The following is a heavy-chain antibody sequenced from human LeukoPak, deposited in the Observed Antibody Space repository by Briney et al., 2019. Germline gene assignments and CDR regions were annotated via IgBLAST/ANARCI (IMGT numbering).Heavy chain of an antibody. J-gene: IGHJ4*02. D-gene: IGHD1-26*01. Sequence: GGSLRLSYSASGFTFSSYAMHWVRQAPGKGLVYVSTISSNGDSTYYADSVKGRFTISRDNSKNTLYLQMSSLRAEDTAVYYCVKDVIVGARRGHICSFDYWGQGTLVTVSS. V-gene: IGHV3-64D*06. CDR2: ISSNGDST. CDR1: GFTFSSYA. CDR3: VKDVIVGARRGHICSFDY.